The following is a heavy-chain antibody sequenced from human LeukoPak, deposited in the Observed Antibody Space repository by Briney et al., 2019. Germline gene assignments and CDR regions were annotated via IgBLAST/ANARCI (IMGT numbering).Heavy chain of an antibody. V-gene: IGHV4-59*01. CDR3: AREPGFDSGGYLNWFDP. J-gene: IGHJ5*02. CDR2: ISYSGST. D-gene: IGHD3-22*01. CDR1: GGSISSYY. Sequence: PSETLSLTCTVSGGSISSYYWSWIRKPPGKGLEWIACISYSGSTKYNPSLKSRVTISVDTSKNQLSLKLSSVTAADTAVYYCAREPGFDSGGYLNWFDPWGQGTLVTVSS.